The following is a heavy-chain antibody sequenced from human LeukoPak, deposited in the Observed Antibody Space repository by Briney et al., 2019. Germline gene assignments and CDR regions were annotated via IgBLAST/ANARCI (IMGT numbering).Heavy chain of an antibody. D-gene: IGHD6-19*01. J-gene: IGHJ4*02. Sequence: GGSLRLSCAASGFTFSSYSMNWVRQAPGKGLEWVSYISSSSSTIYYADSVKGRFTTSRDNAKNSLYLQMNSLRAEDTAVYYCARDPSGAVASGSGHWGQGTLVTVSS. CDR1: GFTFSSYS. CDR2: ISSSSSTI. V-gene: IGHV3-48*01. CDR3: ARDPSGAVASGSGH.